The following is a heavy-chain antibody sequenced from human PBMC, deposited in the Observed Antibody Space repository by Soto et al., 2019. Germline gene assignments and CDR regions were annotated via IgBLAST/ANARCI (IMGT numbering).Heavy chain of an antibody. Sequence: EVQLVESGGGLVQPGGSLRLSCAASGFTFSDHYMDWVRQAPGKGLEWVGRTRDKANSYTTEYAATVKGRFTISRDDSKTALYPQMHSQKTEGNAVYYCVLTFSKTGDPHYFACWCQGTLVTVSS. D-gene: IGHD3-10*01. CDR3: VLTFSKTGDPHYFAC. CDR2: TRDKANSYTT. J-gene: IGHJ4*02. V-gene: IGHV3-72*01. CDR1: GFTFSDHY.